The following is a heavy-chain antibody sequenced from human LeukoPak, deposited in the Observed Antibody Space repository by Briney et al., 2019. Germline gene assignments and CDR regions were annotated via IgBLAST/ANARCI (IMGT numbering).Heavy chain of an antibody. CDR2: ISGRGGDT. V-gene: IGHV3-23*01. J-gene: IGHJ4*02. CDR3: AKVGEGVITMIVVVITPYYFDY. Sequence: GGSLRLSCVGSGFTFGNYAMNWVRQAPGKGLEWVAAISGRGGDTFYADSMKGRFTISRDNSKNTLYLQMNSLRAEDTAVYYCAKVGEGVITMIVVVITPYYFDYWGQGTLVTVSS. D-gene: IGHD3-22*01. CDR1: GFTFGNYA.